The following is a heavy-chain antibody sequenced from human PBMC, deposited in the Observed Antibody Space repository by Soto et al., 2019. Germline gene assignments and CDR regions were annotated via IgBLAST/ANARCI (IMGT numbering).Heavy chain of an antibody. CDR3: ASGGAGSGPFTWELPDH. J-gene: IGHJ4*02. CDR1: GNTFTCRY. D-gene: IGHD3-16*01. Sequence: ASVKVSGKGVGNTFTCRYLHWVRQAPGQALEWMGWITPFSGDVHYAQRFQERVTITRDRSINTAYMQMSSLRSEDTAMYFCASGGAGSGPFTWELPDHWGQGTLVTVSS. CDR2: ITPFSGDV. V-gene: IGHV1-45*02.